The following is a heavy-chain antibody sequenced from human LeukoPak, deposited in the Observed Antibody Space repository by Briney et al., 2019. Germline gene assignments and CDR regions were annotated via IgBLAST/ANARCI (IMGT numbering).Heavy chain of an antibody. CDR1: GDSVSSNSAA. CDR3: ARSAVGGHNDF. J-gene: IGHJ4*02. V-gene: IGHV6-1*01. Sequence: SQTLSLTCAISGDSVSSNSAAWIWFRQSPSRGLEWLARTCFRSKWYYDYAVSVKSRIVISPDTSKNQFSLQLNSVTPDDTAVYFCARSAVGGHNDFWGQGTLATVSS. D-gene: IGHD3-16*01. CDR2: TCFRSKWYY.